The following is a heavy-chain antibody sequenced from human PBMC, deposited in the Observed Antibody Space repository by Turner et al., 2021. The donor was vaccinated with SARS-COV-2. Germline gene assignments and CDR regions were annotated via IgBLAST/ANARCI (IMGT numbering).Heavy chain of an antibody. CDR3: ARARWHYYDSSGYYPDAFDI. CDR1: GFTFSSYS. D-gene: IGHD3-22*01. CDR2: ISSSISYI. J-gene: IGHJ3*02. V-gene: IGHV3-21*01. Sequence: EVQLVESGGGLVKPGGSLRLSCAASGFTFSSYSMNWVRQAPGKGLEWVSSISSSISYIYYADSVKGRFTISRDNAKNSLYLQMNSLRAEDTAVYYCARARWHYYDSSGYYPDAFDIWGQGTMVTVSS.